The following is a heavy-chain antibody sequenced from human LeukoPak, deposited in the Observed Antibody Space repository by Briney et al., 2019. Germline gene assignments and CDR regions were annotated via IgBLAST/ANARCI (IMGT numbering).Heavy chain of an antibody. D-gene: IGHD2-15*01. V-gene: IGHV1-2*02. CDR3: ASGREYCSGGSCYSSDDAFDI. Sequence: ASVKVSCKASGYTFTGYYMHWVRQAPGQGXEWMGWINPNSGGTNYAQKFQGRVTMTRDTSISPAYMELSRLRSDDTAVYYCASGREYCSGGSCYSSDDAFDIWGQGTMVTVSS. CDR1: GYTFTGYY. J-gene: IGHJ3*02. CDR2: INPNSGGT.